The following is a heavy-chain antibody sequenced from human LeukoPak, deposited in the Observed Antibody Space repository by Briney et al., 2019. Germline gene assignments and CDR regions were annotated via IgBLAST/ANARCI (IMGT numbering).Heavy chain of an antibody. Sequence: PSETLSLTCTVSGGSISSYYWSWIRQPPGKGLEWIGYIYTSGSTNYNPSLKSRVTISVDTSKNQFSLKLSSVTAADTAVYYCARRRIAARPDYYYMDVWGKGTTVTVSS. J-gene: IGHJ6*03. CDR2: IYTSGST. CDR1: GGSISSYY. V-gene: IGHV4-4*09. CDR3: ARRRIAARPDYYYMDV. D-gene: IGHD6-6*01.